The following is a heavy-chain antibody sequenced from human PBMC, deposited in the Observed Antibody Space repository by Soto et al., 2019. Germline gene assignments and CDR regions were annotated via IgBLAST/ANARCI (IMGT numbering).Heavy chain of an antibody. D-gene: IGHD3-10*01. Sequence: PGESLKISCQGSEYSFNTYWIAWVRQMPGKGLEWMGIMYPDDSDTRYSPSFQGQVTISADKSINTAYLQWSSLKASDTAIYYCARRVPSAKAFDYWCQGTLVTVSS. V-gene: IGHV5-51*01. CDR2: MYPDDSDT. CDR1: EYSFNTYW. CDR3: ARRVPSAKAFDY. J-gene: IGHJ4*02.